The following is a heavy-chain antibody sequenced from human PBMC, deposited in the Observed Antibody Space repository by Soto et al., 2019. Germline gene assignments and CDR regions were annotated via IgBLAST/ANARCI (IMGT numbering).Heavy chain of an antibody. D-gene: IGHD3-22*01. Sequence: LSETLSLTCTVSGGSISSYYWSWIRQPPGKGLEWIGYIYYSGSTNYNPSLKSRVTISVDTSQNQFSLKLSSVTAADTAVYYCARGSPSFITMIADSVYFDYWGQGTLVTVSS. CDR2: IYYSGST. J-gene: IGHJ4*02. CDR1: GGSISSYY. V-gene: IGHV4-59*01. CDR3: ARGSPSFITMIADSVYFDY.